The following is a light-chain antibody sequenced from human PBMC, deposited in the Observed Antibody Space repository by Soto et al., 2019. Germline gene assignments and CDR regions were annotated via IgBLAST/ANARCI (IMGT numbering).Light chain of an antibody. Sequence: EIVLTQSPATLSLSPWERATLSCMASQSFSSYLAWYQLKPGQAPRLLIYDASNRATGITTRFSGRRSGTDLALTISSLATADFVCYYCQHRSNRPWTVGQGTKVDIK. CDR3: QHRSNRPWT. V-gene: IGKV3-11*01. CDR2: DAS. J-gene: IGKJ1*01. CDR1: QSFSSY.